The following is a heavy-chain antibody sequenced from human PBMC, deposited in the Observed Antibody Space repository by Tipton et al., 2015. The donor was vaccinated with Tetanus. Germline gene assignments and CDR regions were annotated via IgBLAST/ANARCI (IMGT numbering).Heavy chain of an antibody. Sequence: QLVQSGAEVKKPGASVKVSCKASGYTFTGYYIYWVRQAPGQGLEWMGWIDPNSGGTVYAQKFQGRFTMTRATSISTAYMELISLRFADAAVNCCGGDGGDYHYSGMAFGGPGPTVPVS. D-gene: IGHD3-16*01. CDR3: GGDGGDYHYSGMAF. J-gene: IGHJ6*02. CDR1: GYTFTGYY. V-gene: IGHV1-2*02. CDR2: IDPNSGGT.